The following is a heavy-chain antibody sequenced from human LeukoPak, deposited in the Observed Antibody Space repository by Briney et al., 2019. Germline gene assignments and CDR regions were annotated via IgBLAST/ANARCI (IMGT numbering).Heavy chain of an antibody. CDR1: GYTFNTYG. Sequence: ASVKVPCKASGYTFNTYGISWVRQAPGQGLEWMGWISTYNGDTSYVQNLQGRVTMTTDTSTSTAYMELMSLRSDDTAVYYCLRDAQRPRLTPDYWGQGTLVTVSS. D-gene: IGHD6-25*01. CDR2: ISTYNGDT. V-gene: IGHV1-18*01. CDR3: LRDAQRPRLTPDY. J-gene: IGHJ4*02.